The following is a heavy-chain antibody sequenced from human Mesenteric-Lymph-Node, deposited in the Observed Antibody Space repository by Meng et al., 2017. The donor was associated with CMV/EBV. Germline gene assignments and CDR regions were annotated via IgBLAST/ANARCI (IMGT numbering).Heavy chain of an antibody. CDR2: INPNSGGT. J-gene: IGHJ4*02. CDR3: ARGNTYTSFDY. V-gene: IGHV1-2*02. D-gene: IGHD3-16*01. CDR1: GYTITGYY. Sequence: SCKASGYTITGYYMHWVRQAPGQGLEWMGWINPNSGGTNYAQKFQGRVTMTRDTSISTAYMELSRLRSDDTAIYFCARGNTYTSFDYWGQGTLVTVSS.